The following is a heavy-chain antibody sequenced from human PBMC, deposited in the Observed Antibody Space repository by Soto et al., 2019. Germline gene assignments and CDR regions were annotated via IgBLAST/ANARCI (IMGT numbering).Heavy chain of an antibody. Sequence: GESLKISCKGSGYSFTSYWISWVRQMPGKGLEWMGRIDPSDSYTNYSPSFQGHVTISADKSISTAYLQWSSLKASDTAMYYCARQWRYYDNTTNYGMDVWGQGTTVTVSS. CDR3: ARQWRYYDNTTNYGMDV. CDR1: GYSFTSYW. CDR2: IDPSDSYT. J-gene: IGHJ6*02. D-gene: IGHD3-22*01. V-gene: IGHV5-10-1*01.